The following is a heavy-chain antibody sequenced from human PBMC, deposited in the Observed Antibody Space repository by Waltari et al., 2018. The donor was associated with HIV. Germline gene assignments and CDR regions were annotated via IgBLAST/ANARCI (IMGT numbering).Heavy chain of an antibody. J-gene: IGHJ4*02. Sequence: EQLAESGGGVVQPGKPLTISCAASGFSFSHYGMHWVRQAPGKGLEWVAVIWYDGSNTYYAESVKGRFTMSRDNSKNTLFLQMNSRRGEDTAVYYCARGSPFGGNSGRGAALDYWGQGTLVTVSS. CDR3: ARGSPFGGNSGRGAALDY. CDR1: GFSFSHYG. CDR2: IWYDGSNT. V-gene: IGHV3-33*01. D-gene: IGHD2-21*01.